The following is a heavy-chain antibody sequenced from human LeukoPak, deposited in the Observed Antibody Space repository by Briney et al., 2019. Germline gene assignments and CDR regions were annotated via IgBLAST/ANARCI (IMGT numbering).Heavy chain of an antibody. D-gene: IGHD6-13*01. CDR1: GFTFSSYA. J-gene: IGHJ6*03. CDR2: ISGSGGST. Sequence: PGGSLRLSCTASGFTFSSYAMSWVRQAPGKGLEWVSAISGSGGSTYYADSVKGRFTISRDNSKNTLYLQMNSLRAEDTAVYYCAKAGIAAAGTLLPTFYYYYYMDVWGKGTTVTVSS. V-gene: IGHV3-23*01. CDR3: AKAGIAAAGTLLPTFYYYYYMDV.